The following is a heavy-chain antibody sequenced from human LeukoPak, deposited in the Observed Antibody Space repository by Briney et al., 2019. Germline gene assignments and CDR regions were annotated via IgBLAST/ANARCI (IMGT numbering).Heavy chain of an antibody. V-gene: IGHV4-31*03. D-gene: IGHD1-26*01. CDR3: ARDSEYSGSDYPYWFDP. Sequence: PSETLSLTCTVSGGSISSGAYYWNWIRQHPGKGLEWIGYIYYSGSTYYNPSLKSRVTLSVDMSKNQFSLRLNSVTAADTAVYYCARDSEYSGSDYPYWFDPWGQGTLVTVSS. J-gene: IGHJ5*02. CDR2: IYYSGST. CDR1: GGSISSGAYY.